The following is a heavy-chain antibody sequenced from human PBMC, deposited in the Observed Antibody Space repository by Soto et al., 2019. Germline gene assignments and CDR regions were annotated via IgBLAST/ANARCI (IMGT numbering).Heavy chain of an antibody. D-gene: IGHD2-8*01. CDR1: GYSFTDYH. CDR3: ARGDSTDCSNGVCSFFYNHDMDV. Sequence: ASVKVSCKASGYSFTDYHIHWVRQAPGQGLEWLGRINPKSGGTSTAQKFQGWVTMSTDTSISTASMELTRLTSDDTAIYYCARGDSTDCSNGVCSFFYNHDMDVWGQGTTVTVSS. CDR2: INPKSGGT. V-gene: IGHV1-2*04. J-gene: IGHJ6*02.